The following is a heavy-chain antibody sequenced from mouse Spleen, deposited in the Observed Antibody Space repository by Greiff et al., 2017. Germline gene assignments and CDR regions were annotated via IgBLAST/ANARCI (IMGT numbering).Heavy chain of an antibody. V-gene: IGHV5-9-1*01. Sequence: EVMLVESGGGLVKPGGSLKLSCAASGFTFSSYAMSWVRQTPEKRLEWVATISSGGSYTYYPDSVKGRFTISRDNAKNTLYLQMSSLRSEDTAMYYCARHHYYGSRGDAMDYWGQGTSVTVSS. CDR1: GFTFSSYA. J-gene: IGHJ4*01. CDR3: ARHHYYGSRGDAMDY. CDR2: ISSGGSYT. D-gene: IGHD1-1*01.